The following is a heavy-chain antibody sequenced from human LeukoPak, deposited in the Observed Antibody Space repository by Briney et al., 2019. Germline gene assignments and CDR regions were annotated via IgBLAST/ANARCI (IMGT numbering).Heavy chain of an antibody. CDR1: GGTFSSYT. CDR3: ASFGLHQPGFDL. Sequence: VASVKVSCKASGGTFSSYTISWVRQAPGQGLEWMGRIIPILGIANYAQKFQGRVTITADKSTSTAYMELSSLRSEDTAVYYCASFGLHQPGFDLWGRGTLVTVSS. D-gene: IGHD3-3*01. CDR2: IIPILGIA. V-gene: IGHV1-69*02. J-gene: IGHJ2*01.